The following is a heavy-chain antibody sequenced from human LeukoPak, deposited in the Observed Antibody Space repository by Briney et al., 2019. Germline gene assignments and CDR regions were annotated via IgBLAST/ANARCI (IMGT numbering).Heavy chain of an antibody. CDR3: ARRYYYDGSGLRLDV. V-gene: IGHV1-8*01. Sequence: ASVKVSCKASGYTFTSYDINWVRQAAGQGLEWMGWVNPNSGNAAYAQKFQGRVIMTRDTSISTAYMELSSLRSGDTAVYYCARRYYYDGSGLRLDVWGKGTPVTVFS. CDR2: VNPNSGNA. D-gene: IGHD3-22*01. CDR1: GYTFTSYD. J-gene: IGHJ6*04.